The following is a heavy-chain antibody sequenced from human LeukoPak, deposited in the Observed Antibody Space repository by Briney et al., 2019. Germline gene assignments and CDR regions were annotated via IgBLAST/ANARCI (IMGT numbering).Heavy chain of an antibody. Sequence: GGSLRLSCAASGFTFSNYWMHWVRQAPGKGLVWVSRINTDGSTTTYADSVKGRFTISRDNAKNTLYLQMNSLRAEDTAVYYCARDLSDWDPYYYYGMDVWGQGTTVTVSS. J-gene: IGHJ6*02. V-gene: IGHV3-74*01. D-gene: IGHD3/OR15-3a*01. CDR1: GFTFSNYW. CDR3: ARDLSDWDPYYYYGMDV. CDR2: INTDGSTT.